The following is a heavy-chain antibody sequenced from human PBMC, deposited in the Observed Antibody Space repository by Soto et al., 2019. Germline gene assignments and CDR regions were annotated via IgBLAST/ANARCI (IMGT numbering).Heavy chain of an antibody. CDR2: IYPGDSET. CDR1: GYSFTSYH. D-gene: IGHD2-21*02. Sequence: EAQLVQSGAEVKKPGESLKISCKGSGYSFTSYHIVWVRQMPGKGLEWMGIIYPGDSETRYSPSLQGQATMSAAKSTXXAYLQWSSLKASDTAMYYCARRSYCDGDCTRTPYDYYGMDVWGQGTTVTVSS. CDR3: ARRSYCDGDCTRTPYDYYGMDV. V-gene: IGHV5-51*01. J-gene: IGHJ6*02.